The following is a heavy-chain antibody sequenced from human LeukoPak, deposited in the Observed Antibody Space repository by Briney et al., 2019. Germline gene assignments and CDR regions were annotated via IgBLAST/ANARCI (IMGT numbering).Heavy chain of an antibody. CDR1: GYSFISYW. J-gene: IGHJ3*02. D-gene: IGHD2-15*01. V-gene: IGHV5-51*01. Sequence: GESLKISCKVSGYSFISYWIAWVRHMPGKGLEWMRIISPGDSDTRYGPSFQGQVTISADKSISTAYLQWSSLKASDTAMYYCARHCFGGKTSGLDIWGQRTMVTVSS. CDR3: ARHCFGGKTSGLDI. CDR2: ISPGDSDT.